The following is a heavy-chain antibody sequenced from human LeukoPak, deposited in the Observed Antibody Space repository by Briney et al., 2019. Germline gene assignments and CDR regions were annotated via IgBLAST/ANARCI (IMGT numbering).Heavy chain of an antibody. CDR3: ARARIVGAISDAFDI. J-gene: IGHJ3*02. V-gene: IGHV1-2*04. CDR1: GYTFTGYY. Sequence: GASVKVSCKASGYTFTGYYMHWVRQAPGQGLEWMGWINPNSGGTNYAQKFQGWATMTRDTSISTAYMELSRLRSDDTAVYYCARARIVGAISDAFDIWGQGTMVTVSS. CDR2: INPNSGGT. D-gene: IGHD1-26*01.